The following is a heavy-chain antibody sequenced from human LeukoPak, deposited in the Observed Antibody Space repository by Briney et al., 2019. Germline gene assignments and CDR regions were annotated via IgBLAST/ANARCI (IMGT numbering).Heavy chain of an antibody. CDR1: GFTFSSYA. J-gene: IGHJ6*03. CDR2: ISSYI. CDR3: ARVDHYYYYMDV. Sequence: GGSLRLSCAASGFTFSSYAMSWVRQAPGKGLEWVSFISSYIYYADSVKGRFTISRDNAKNSLYLQMNSLRAEDTAVYYCARVDHYYYYMDVWGKGTTVTVSS. V-gene: IGHV3-21*01. D-gene: IGHD3/OR15-3a*01.